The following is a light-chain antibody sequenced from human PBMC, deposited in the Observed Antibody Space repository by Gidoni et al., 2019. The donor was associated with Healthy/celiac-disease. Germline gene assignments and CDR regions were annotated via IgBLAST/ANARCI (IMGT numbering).Light chain of an antibody. J-gene: IGKJ3*01. CDR2: SAS. V-gene: IGKV1-9*01. Sequence: IQLTESPSFLSASVGDRVTITCRASQGISSYLACYQQKPGKAPKLLIYSASTLQSAVPSRFSGSGSGTEFTLTISSLQPEDFATYYCQQRNSYPPFTFGPGTKVDIK. CDR3: QQRNSYPPFT. CDR1: QGISSY.